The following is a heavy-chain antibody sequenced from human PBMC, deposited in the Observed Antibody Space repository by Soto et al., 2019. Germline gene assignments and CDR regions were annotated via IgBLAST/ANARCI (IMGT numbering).Heavy chain of an antibody. CDR3: AKQGSSSFFDH. D-gene: IGHD6-6*01. J-gene: IGHJ4*02. CDR1: GVTFSNYG. Sequence: PGGSLRLSSAASGVTFSNYGMSWVRQAPGKGLEWVSAISGSGGITFYADSVMGRFTISRDNFKNTVYLQMNSLRGDDTAIYFCAKQGSSSFFDHWGQGTLVTVSS. V-gene: IGHV3-23*01. CDR2: ISGSGGIT.